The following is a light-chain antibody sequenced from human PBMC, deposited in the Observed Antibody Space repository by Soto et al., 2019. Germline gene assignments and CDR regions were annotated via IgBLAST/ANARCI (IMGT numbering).Light chain of an antibody. CDR2: EVR. V-gene: IGLV2-14*01. CDR3: SSYTSSSTPYV. Sequence: QSALTQPASVSGSPGQSITISCTGTSSDVGGYNHVSWYQQHPGKAPKLIIYEVRNRPSGVSNRFSGSKSGNTASLTISGLQAEDEADYYCSSYTSSSTPYVFGTGTQLTVL. CDR1: SSDVGGYNH. J-gene: IGLJ1*01.